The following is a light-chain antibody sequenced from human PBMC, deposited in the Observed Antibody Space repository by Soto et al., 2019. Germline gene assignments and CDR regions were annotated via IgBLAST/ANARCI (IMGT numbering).Light chain of an antibody. CDR2: GAT. CDR3: QRCNDSPPWT. J-gene: IGKJ1*01. V-gene: IGKV3-15*01. CDR1: QDVGSK. Sequence: EIVMTQSPATLSVSPGERATLSCRASQDVGSKLAWYQQKPGQAPRLLIYGATTRATGIPARFSGSGSGTQFTLTISSLQSEDFAVYYCQRCNDSPPWTFGQGTKVEI.